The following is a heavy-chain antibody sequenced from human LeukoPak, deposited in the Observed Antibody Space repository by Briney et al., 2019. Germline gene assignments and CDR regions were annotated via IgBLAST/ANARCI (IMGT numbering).Heavy chain of an antibody. Sequence: ASVKVSCKASGYTFTGYYMHWVRQAPGQGLEWMGRINPNSGGTNYAQKFQGRVTMTRDTSIGTAYMELSRLRSDDTAVYYCARVRRSGGSCYSGASGMDVWGQGTTVTVSS. CDR2: INPNSGGT. J-gene: IGHJ6*02. CDR3: ARVRRSGGSCYSGASGMDV. V-gene: IGHV1-2*06. D-gene: IGHD2-15*01. CDR1: GYTFTGYY.